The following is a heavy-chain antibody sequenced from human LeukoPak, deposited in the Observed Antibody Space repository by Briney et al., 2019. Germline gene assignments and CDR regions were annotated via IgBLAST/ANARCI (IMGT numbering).Heavy chain of an antibody. CDR1: GGTFSSYA. J-gene: IGHJ5*02. D-gene: IGHD1-26*01. CDR3: ASLIVGATPGNWFDP. V-gene: IGHV1-69*04. CDR2: IIPILGIA. Sequence: ASVKVSCKASGGTFSSYAISWVRQAPGQGLEWMGRIIPILGIANYAQKFQGRVTITADISTSTAYMELSSLRSEDTAVYYCASLIVGATPGNWFDPWGQGTLVTVSS.